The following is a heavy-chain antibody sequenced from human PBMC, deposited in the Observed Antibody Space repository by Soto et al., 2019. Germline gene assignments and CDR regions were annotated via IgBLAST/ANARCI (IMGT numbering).Heavy chain of an antibody. D-gene: IGHD6-19*01. V-gene: IGHV3-30*18. CDR2: VSHDGRNT. Sequence: VQLVESGGGVVQPGRSLRLSCAASGFTFSDYAMHWVRQAPGKGLEWVAVVSHDGRNTHYADSVKGRLTISRDSSKNTVSLEMTSLRAADTAVYYCAKGGRQWLVTSDFNYWGQGALVTVSS. CDR3: AKGGRQWLVTSDFNY. J-gene: IGHJ4*02. CDR1: GFTFSDYA.